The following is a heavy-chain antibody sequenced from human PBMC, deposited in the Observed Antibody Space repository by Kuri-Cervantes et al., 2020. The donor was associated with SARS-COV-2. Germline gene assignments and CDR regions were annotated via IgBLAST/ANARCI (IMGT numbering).Heavy chain of an antibody. CDR1: GFTFSSYW. V-gene: IGHV3-33*08. CDR2: IWYDGSNK. CDR3: ARDPVVVAAADWDGMDV. D-gene: IGHD2-15*01. Sequence: LSLTCAASGFTFSSYWMHWVRQAPGKGLEWVAVIWYDGSNKYYADSVKGRFTISRDNSKNTLYLQMNSLRAEDTAVYYCARDPVVVAAADWDGMDVWGQGTTVTVSS. J-gene: IGHJ6*02.